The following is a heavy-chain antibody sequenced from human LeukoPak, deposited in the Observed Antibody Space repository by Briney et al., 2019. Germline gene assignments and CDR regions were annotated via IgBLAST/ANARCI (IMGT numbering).Heavy chain of an antibody. CDR3: ARHALSGYHFDY. D-gene: IGHD3-22*01. CDR2: IYYSGST. V-gene: IGHV4-39*01. Sequence: NTSETLSLTCTLSGRSISSSSYYWRWVRQPPGKGLEGIGSIYYSGSTYYNPSLKSRVTISVDTSKNQFSLKLSSVTAADTAVYYCARHALSGYHFDYWGQGNLVTVSS. CDR1: GRSISSSSYY. J-gene: IGHJ4*02.